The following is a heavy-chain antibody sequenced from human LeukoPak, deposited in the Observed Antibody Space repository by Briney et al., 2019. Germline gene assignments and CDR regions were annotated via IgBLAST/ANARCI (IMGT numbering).Heavy chain of an antibody. D-gene: IGHD3-3*01. J-gene: IGHJ4*02. CDR1: GGSISSYS. CDR2: IYYSGST. CDR3: ARGGRDFWSGYYFDY. V-gene: IGHV4-59*12. Sequence: SETLSLACTVSGGSISSYSWSWIRQPPGNGLEWIGYIYYSGSTNYNPSLRSRVTISVDTSKNQFSLKLSSVTAADTAVYYCARGGRDFWSGYYFDYWGQGTLVTVSS.